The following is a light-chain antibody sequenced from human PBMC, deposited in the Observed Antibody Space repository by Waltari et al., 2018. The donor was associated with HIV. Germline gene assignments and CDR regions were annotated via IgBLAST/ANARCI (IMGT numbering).Light chain of an antibody. CDR1: SSDVGGYNY. Sequence: QSALTQPPSASGSPGQSVTISCTGTSSDVGGYNYVSWYQQHPGKATKLLIYDVTKRPSGVPDRFSGSKSGNTAALTVSVLQAEDEADYYCSSYAGTNNLLFGGGTKLTVL. CDR3: SSYAGTNNLL. J-gene: IGLJ2*01. V-gene: IGLV2-8*01. CDR2: DVT.